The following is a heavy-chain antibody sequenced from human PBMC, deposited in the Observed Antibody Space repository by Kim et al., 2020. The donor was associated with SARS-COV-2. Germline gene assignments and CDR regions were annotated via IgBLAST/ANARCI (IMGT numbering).Heavy chain of an antibody. CDR3: ARAGTREKYFQH. J-gene: IGHJ1*01. D-gene: IGHD3-10*01. Sequence: GGSLRLSCAASGFTFSSYSMNWVRQAPGKGLEWVSSISSSSSYIYYADSVKGRFTISRDNAKNSLYLQMNSLRAEDTAVYYCARAGTREKYFQHWGQGSLVTVSS. CDR2: ISSSSSYI. CDR1: GFTFSSYS. V-gene: IGHV3-21*01.